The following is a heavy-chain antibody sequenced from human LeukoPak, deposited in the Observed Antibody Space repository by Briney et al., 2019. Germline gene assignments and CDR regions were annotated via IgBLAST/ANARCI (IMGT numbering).Heavy chain of an antibody. D-gene: IGHD3-10*01. CDR1: GYTITDYY. V-gene: IGHV1-2*02. Sequence: ASVKVSCKASGYTITDYYIHWVRQAPGQGLEWMGWINPNSGGTNYAQKFEGRVTMTTDTSINTGYVELSCLTSDDTAVYFCARAHYLRLYFFDYWGQGTLVTVSS. J-gene: IGHJ4*02. CDR3: ARAHYLRLYFFDY. CDR2: INPNSGGT.